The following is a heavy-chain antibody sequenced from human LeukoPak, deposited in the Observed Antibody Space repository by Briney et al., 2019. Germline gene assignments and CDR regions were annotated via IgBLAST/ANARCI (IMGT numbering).Heavy chain of an antibody. D-gene: IGHD3-22*01. CDR1: GITLSNYG. CDR3: AKRGVVIRVILVGFHKEAYYFDS. Sequence: GGSLRLSCRVSGITLSNYGMSWVRQAPGKGLEWVAGISGSGGSTNYADSVKGRFTISRDNPKNTLYLRMTSLRAEDTAVYFCAKRGVVIRVILVGFHKEAYYFDSWGQGALVTVSS. CDR2: ISGSGGST. J-gene: IGHJ4*02. V-gene: IGHV3-23*01.